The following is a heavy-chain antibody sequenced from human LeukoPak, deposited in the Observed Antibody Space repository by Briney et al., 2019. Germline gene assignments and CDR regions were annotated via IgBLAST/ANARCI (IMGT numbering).Heavy chain of an antibody. Sequence: GGSLRLSCSASGFTFSSYAMHWVRQAPGKGLEYVSAISSNGGSTYYADSVKGRFTISRDNSKNMLYLQMSSLSAEDTAVYYCVKGMTTVAYYFDYWGQGTLVTVYS. J-gene: IGHJ4*02. CDR1: GFTFSSYA. D-gene: IGHD4-11*01. V-gene: IGHV3-64D*06. CDR3: VKGMTTVAYYFDY. CDR2: ISSNGGST.